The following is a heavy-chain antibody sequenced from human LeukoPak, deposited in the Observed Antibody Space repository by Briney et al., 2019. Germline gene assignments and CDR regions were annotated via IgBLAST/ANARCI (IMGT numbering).Heavy chain of an antibody. CDR3: ARKRSRGYYYYGMDV. CDR1: GYTFTSYD. CDR2: MNPNSGNT. Sequence: AASVKVSCKASGYTFTSYDINWVRQASGQGLEWMGWMNPNSGNTGYAQKFQGRVTMTRNTSVSTAYMELSSLRSEDTAVYYCARKRSRGYYYYGMDVWGQGTTVTVSS. J-gene: IGHJ6*02. V-gene: IGHV1-8*01.